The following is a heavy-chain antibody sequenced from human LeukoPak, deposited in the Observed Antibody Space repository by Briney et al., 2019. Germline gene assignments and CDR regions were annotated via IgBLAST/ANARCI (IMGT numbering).Heavy chain of an antibody. D-gene: IGHD3-22*01. Sequence: PGGSLRLSCAASGFTFSSYEMNWVRQAPGKGLEWVSYISSSGSTIYYADSVKGRFTISRDNAKNSLYLQMNSLRAEDTALYYCARGGANYYDSSGWLDYWGQGTLVTVSS. V-gene: IGHV3-48*03. J-gene: IGHJ4*02. CDR3: ARGGANYYDSSGWLDY. CDR1: GFTFSSYE. CDR2: ISSSGSTI.